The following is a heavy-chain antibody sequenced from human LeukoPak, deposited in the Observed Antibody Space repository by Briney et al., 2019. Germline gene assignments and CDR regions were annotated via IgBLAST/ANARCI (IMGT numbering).Heavy chain of an antibody. Sequence: SETLSLTCTVSGGSISSSSYYWGWIRQPPGKGLEWIGTIYYSGATYYSPSLKSRVTISLDTSKNHFSLRLTSVTAADTAVYYCAKFGSTSGRGFDPWGQGTLVTVSS. CDR3: AKFGSTSGRGFDP. D-gene: IGHD2-2*01. CDR2: IYYSGAT. V-gene: IGHV4-39*02. J-gene: IGHJ5*02. CDR1: GGSISSSSYY.